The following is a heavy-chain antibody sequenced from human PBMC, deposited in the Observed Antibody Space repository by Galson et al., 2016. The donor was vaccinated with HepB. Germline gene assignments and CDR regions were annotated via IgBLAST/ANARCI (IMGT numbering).Heavy chain of an antibody. J-gene: IGHJ4*02. CDR2: TWYDGSSK. Sequence: SLRLSCAASGFTFGSYGMHWVRQAPGKGLEWVAVTWYDGSSKYYADSVKGRFTISRNNSKNTLYLQMNSLRPEDTAVYYCARDLRRGLSEPSYQDFWGQGTLGTVIS. CDR3: ARDLRRGLSEPSYQDF. D-gene: IGHD2/OR15-2a*01. V-gene: IGHV3-33*01. CDR1: GFTFGSYG.